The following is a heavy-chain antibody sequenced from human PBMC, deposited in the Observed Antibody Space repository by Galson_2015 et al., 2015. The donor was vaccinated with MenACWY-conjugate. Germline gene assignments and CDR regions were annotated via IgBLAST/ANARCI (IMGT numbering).Heavy chain of an antibody. CDR2: SGDP. Sequence: SETLSLTCSVSGGSIRDFLWSWLRQAPGKGLEWIGHSGDPFQNPSLLSRRTISVDTSRNQVSPKLRSVTAADTAVYYCARDWRSRTGTGMGFGYWGQGTLVTVSS. J-gene: IGHJ4*02. CDR3: ARDWRSRTGTGMGFGY. V-gene: IGHV4-59*01. D-gene: IGHD1-7*01. CDR1: GGSIRDFL.